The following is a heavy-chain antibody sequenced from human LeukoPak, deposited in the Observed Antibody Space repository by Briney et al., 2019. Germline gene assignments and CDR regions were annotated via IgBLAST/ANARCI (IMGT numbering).Heavy chain of an antibody. D-gene: IGHD3-22*01. J-gene: IGHJ5*02. Sequence: PGGSLRLSCVGSGFSSNDYWMTWVRQAPGKGLEWVASMKQDGSEIFYLDSVKGRFTISRDNARNSLYLQMNSLRAEDTAVYYCAKGQDNSGYRWFGPWGQGTLVTVSS. V-gene: IGHV3-7*01. CDR3: AKGQDNSGYRWFGP. CDR1: GFSSNDYW. CDR2: MKQDGSEI.